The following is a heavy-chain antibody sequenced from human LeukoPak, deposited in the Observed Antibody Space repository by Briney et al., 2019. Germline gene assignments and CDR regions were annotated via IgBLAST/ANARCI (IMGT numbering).Heavy chain of an antibody. J-gene: IGHJ6*02. Sequence: GGSLRLSCAASGFTFNGNYMSWVRQAPGKGLEWVSIIFGGGSTYYADSVKGRFTISRENSKNTLYLQMDTLRAEDTAVYYCARDGNGMDVWGQGTTVTVSS. CDR1: GFTFNGNY. CDR2: IFGGGST. CDR3: ARDGNGMDV. V-gene: IGHV3-53*01.